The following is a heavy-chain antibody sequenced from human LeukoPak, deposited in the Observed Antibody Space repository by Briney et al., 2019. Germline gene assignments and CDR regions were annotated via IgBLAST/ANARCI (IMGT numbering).Heavy chain of an antibody. CDR3: TTDIILYYDFWSGYRPTLDY. J-gene: IGHJ4*02. CDR2: INTDGSST. V-gene: IGHV3-74*01. Sequence: GGSLRLSCAASGFTFSSYWMHWVRQAPGKGLVWVSRINTDGSSTSYADSVKGRFTISRDNAKNTLYLQMNSLKTEDTAVYYCTTDIILYYDFWSGYRPTLDYWGQGTLVTVSS. D-gene: IGHD3-3*01. CDR1: GFTFSSYW.